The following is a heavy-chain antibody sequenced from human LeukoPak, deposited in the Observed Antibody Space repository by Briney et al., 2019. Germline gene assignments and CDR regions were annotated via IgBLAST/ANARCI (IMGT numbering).Heavy chain of an antibody. J-gene: IGHJ3*02. CDR1: GYPFTGHY. V-gene: IGHV1-2*02. Sequence: ASVKVSCKTSGYPFTGHYMHWVRQAPGQGLEWMGWFNPYSGGTHYTQKFQGRVTMTGDTSISTAYMELSRLRSDDTAVYYCARDFAFVEHAFDIWGQGTKVTVSS. CDR2: FNPYSGGT. CDR3: ARDFAFVEHAFDI. D-gene: IGHD1-1*01.